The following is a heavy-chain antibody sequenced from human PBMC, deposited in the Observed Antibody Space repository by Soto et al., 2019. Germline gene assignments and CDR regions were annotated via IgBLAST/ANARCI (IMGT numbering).Heavy chain of an antibody. CDR1: GYTFTSYG. J-gene: IGHJ6*02. Sequence: QVQLVQSGAEVKKPGASVKVSCKASGYTFTSYGISWVRQAPGQGLEWMGGISAYNGNTNYAQKLQGRVTMTTDTSTSTAYMELRSLRSDDTAVYYCARGKRIAAAGSSRDYYYYGMDVWGQGTTVTVSS. D-gene: IGHD6-13*01. CDR2: ISAYNGNT. CDR3: ARGKRIAAAGSSRDYYYYGMDV. V-gene: IGHV1-18*01.